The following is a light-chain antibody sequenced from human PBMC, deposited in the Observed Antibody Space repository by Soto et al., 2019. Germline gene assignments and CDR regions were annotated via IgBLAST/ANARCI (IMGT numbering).Light chain of an antibody. CDR2: SNN. V-gene: IGLV1-44*01. CDR1: SSNIGCYT. Sequence: VLTQPPSASGTPGQRVTISCSGSSSNIGCYTVNCYQQVPGTAPKLLIYSNNQRPSGVPDRFSGSTSGTSASLATSGLQSEDGADYYCQSYDRSLSGSYVFGSGTKVTVL. CDR3: QSYDRSLSGSYV. J-gene: IGLJ1*01.